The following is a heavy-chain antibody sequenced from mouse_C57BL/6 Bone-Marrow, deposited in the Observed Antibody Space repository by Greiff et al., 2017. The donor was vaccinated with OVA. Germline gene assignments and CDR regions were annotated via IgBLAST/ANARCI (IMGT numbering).Heavy chain of an antibody. D-gene: IGHD1-1*01. Sequence: QVQLKQSGAELVRPGASVTLSCKASGYTFTDYEMHWVKQTPVHGLEWIGAIDPETGGTAYNQKFKGKAILTADKSSITAYMELRSLTSEYSAVYYCTNYYGSSWGQGTLVTVSA. CDR1: GYTFTDYE. V-gene: IGHV1-15*01. CDR2: IDPETGGT. J-gene: IGHJ3*01. CDR3: TNYYGSS.